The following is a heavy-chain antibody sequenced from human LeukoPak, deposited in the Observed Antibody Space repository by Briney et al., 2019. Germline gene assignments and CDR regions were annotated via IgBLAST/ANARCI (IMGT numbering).Heavy chain of an antibody. J-gene: IGHJ4*02. V-gene: IGHV3-21*01. CDR1: GFTFSSYS. CDR2: ISRSSSYI. CDR3: ARISSYYYDSSGYLDY. Sequence: PGGPLRLPCAASGFTFSSYSMNWARQAPGKGLEWVSSISRSSSYIYYADSVKGRFTISRDNAKNSLYLQMNSLRAEDTAVYYCARISSYYYDSSGYLDYWGQGTLVTVSS. D-gene: IGHD3-22*01.